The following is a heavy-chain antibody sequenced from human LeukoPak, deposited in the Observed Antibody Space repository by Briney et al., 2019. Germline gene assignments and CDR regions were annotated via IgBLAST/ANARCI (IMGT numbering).Heavy chain of an antibody. CDR1: GFTFSSYD. Sequence: GGSLRLSCAASGFTFSSYDMHWVRQATGKGLEWVSAIGTAGDTYYPGSVKGRFTISRENAKNSLYLQMNSLRAGDTAVYYCARVQQGAWYFDLWGRGTLVTVSS. CDR2: IGTAGDT. D-gene: IGHD6-13*01. J-gene: IGHJ2*01. V-gene: IGHV3-13*01. CDR3: ARVQQGAWYFDL.